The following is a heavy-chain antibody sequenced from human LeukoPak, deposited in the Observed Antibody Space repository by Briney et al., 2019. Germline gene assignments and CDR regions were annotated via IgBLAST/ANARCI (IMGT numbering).Heavy chain of an antibody. CDR2: INPDSGGI. J-gene: IGHJ4*02. Sequence: ASVKVSCKASGYTFTGYYMHWVRQAPGQGLEWMGWINPDSGGINYAQKFQGRVTMTRDASISTAYMELSRLRSDDTAVYYCATSAHGSGRGLDYWGQGTLLTVSP. CDR3: ATSAHGSGRGLDY. D-gene: IGHD3-10*01. CDR1: GYTFTGYY. V-gene: IGHV1-2*02.